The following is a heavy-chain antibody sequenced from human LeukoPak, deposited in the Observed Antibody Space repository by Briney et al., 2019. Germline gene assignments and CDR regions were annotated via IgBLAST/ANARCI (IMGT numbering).Heavy chain of an antibody. J-gene: IGHJ4*02. Sequence: PSETLSLTCTVSGGSISSYYWSWIRQPPGKGLGWIGYIYYSGSTNYNPSLKSRVTISVDTSKNQFSLKLSSVTAADTAVYYCARGSYGGHYWGQGTLVTVSS. CDR2: IYYSGST. D-gene: IGHD4/OR15-4a*01. V-gene: IGHV4-59*01. CDR1: GGSISSYY. CDR3: ARGSYGGHY.